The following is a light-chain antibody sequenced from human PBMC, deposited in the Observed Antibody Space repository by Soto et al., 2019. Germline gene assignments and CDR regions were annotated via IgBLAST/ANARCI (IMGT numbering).Light chain of an antibody. CDR2: EVT. J-gene: IGLJ1*01. V-gene: IGLV2-23*02. Sequence: QSALTQPASVSGSLGQSITISCTGTSSDVGSYNLVSWYQQHPGKAPKLIIYEVTKRPSGVFNRFSGSKSGNTASLIISGLQAEDEADYYCCSYEGFNTPYVFGTGTNVTVL. CDR3: CSYEGFNTPYV. CDR1: SSDVGSYNL.